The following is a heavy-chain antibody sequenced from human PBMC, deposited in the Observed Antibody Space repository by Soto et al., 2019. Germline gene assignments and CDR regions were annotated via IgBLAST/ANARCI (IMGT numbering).Heavy chain of an antibody. CDR3: TTDDPINKN. J-gene: IGHJ4*02. CDR1: GFTFSNAW. Sequence: GGSLRLSCAASGFTFSNAWMSWVRQAPGKGLEWVGRIKSKTDGGTRDYAAPVKGRFTMSRDDSKNMLYLQMSSLKTEDTAVYYCTTDDPINKNWGQGTLVTVSS. V-gene: IGHV3-15*01. CDR2: IKSKTDGGTR.